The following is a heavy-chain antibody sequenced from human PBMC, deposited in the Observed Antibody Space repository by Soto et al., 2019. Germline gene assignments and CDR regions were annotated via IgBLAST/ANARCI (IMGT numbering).Heavy chain of an antibody. J-gene: IGHJ4*02. CDR3: ARDQWTLYHSRGWYCD. D-gene: IGHD6-19*01. CDR2: ISGYNGNT. Sequence: QVQLVQSGGEVKQPGASVKVSCKASGYSFISYGISWVRQAPGQGLEWMGWISGYNGNTKYAQKLQGRVTMTTDTSTSTVYMELRSLRSDDTAVYYCARDQWTLYHSRGWYCDWGQGTLVTVSS. V-gene: IGHV1-18*04. CDR1: GYSFISYG.